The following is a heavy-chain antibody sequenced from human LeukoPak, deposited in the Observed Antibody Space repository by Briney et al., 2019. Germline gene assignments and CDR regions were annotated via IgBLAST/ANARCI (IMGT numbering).Heavy chain of an antibody. CDR1: GYTFATYP. J-gene: IGHJ5*02. Sequence: GASVNVSCKASGYTFATYPIHWVRQASGQGLEWMGWINVGNGDTKYSQKFQGRVTITRDTSARTAYMELSRLRSEDTAVYYCARYSSGWYAWGQGTLVTVSS. V-gene: IGHV1-3*01. CDR3: ARYSSGWYA. D-gene: IGHD6-19*01. CDR2: INVGNGDT.